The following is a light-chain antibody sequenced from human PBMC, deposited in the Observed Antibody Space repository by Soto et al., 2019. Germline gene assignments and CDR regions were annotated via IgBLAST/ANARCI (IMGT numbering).Light chain of an antibody. Sequence: DIVMTQSPLSLPVTPGEPASISCRSSQSLLHSNGYDYLDWYLQKPGQSPQLLIYLGTNRASGVPDRLSGSGSGTDFTLNISRVEAEDVAAYYCLQALQTPWTFGQGTKVEIK. CDR3: LQALQTPWT. CDR2: LGT. CDR1: QSLLHSNGYDY. V-gene: IGKV2-28*01. J-gene: IGKJ1*01.